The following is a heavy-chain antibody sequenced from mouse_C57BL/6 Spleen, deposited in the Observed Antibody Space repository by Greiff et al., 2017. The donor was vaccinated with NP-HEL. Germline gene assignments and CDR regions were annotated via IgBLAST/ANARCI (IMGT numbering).Heavy chain of an antibody. J-gene: IGHJ2*01. CDR1: GYTFTSYW. CDR2: IDPSDSYT. CDR3: ARRGYYYGSSSFDY. V-gene: IGHV1-50*01. D-gene: IGHD1-1*01. Sequence: VQLQQPGAELVKPGASVKLSCKASGYTFTSYWMQWVKQRPGQGLEWIGEIDPSDSYTNYNQKFKGKATLTVDTSSSTAYMQLSSLTSEDSAVYYCARRGYYYGSSSFDYWGQGTTLTVSS.